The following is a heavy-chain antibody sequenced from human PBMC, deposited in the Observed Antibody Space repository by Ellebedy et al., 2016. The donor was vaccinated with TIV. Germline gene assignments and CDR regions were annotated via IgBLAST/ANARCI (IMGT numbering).Heavy chain of an antibody. V-gene: IGHV5-51*01. Sequence: GGSLRLSCKGSGYSFTSYWIGWVRQMPGKGLEWMGIIYPGDSDTRYSPSFQGQVTISADKSISTAYLQWSSLKASDTAMYYCARRGYSYEPDYWGQGTLVTVSS. CDR3: ARRGYSYEPDY. CDR1: GYSFTSYW. D-gene: IGHD5-18*01. CDR2: IYPGDSDT. J-gene: IGHJ4*02.